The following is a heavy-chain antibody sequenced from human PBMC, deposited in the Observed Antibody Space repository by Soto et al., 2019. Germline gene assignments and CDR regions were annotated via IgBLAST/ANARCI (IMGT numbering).Heavy chain of an antibody. CDR1: SGSVSYGDYY. V-gene: IGHV4-30-4*01. CDR3: AAFSVVEATNVNWFDP. Sequence: SETLSLTCTVSSGSVSYGDYYWSWTRQPPGEGLEWIGYIYYTGSTYYNPALNSRVTISVDMSNNQFSLKLSSVAAADTAIYFCAAFSVVEATNVNWFDPWGQGTLVTVSS. D-gene: IGHD1-26*01. CDR2: IYYTGST. J-gene: IGHJ5*02.